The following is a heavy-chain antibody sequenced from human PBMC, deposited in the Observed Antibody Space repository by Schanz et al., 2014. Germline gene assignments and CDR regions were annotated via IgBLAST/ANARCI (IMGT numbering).Heavy chain of an antibody. Sequence: QVQLVQSGAEVKKPGASVKVSCKASGYTFTSDSMHWVRQAPGQGLEWMGIINLSGGSTNNAQKFQGRVTITADKSTTTADMELNSLNSDDTAVYYCATLDYADSVSWGQGTLVTVSS. J-gene: IGHJ5*02. CDR3: ATLDYADSVS. D-gene: IGHD4-17*01. V-gene: IGHV1-46*01. CDR2: INLSGGST. CDR1: GYTFTSDS.